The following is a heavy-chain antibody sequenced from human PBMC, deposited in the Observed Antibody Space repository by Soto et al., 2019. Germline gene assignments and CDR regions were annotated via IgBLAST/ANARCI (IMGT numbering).Heavy chain of an antibody. Sequence: EVQLVETGGGLIQPGGSLRLSCTVSGFSVTNSYINWVRQAPGKGLEWVSILYSSGTTYHADSVRGRFTVSRDDSKNTLFLHMNSLRADDTAVYYCARDWSKFSYNYPYYYAMDAWGQGTTVTVSS. D-gene: IGHD5-18*01. V-gene: IGHV3-53*02. CDR3: ARDWSKFSYNYPYYYAMDA. J-gene: IGHJ6*02. CDR1: GFSVTNSY. CDR2: LYSSGTT.